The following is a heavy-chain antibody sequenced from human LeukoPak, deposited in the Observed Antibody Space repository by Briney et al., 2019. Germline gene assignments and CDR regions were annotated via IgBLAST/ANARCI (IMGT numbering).Heavy chain of an antibody. CDR3: ARGLPWIHFDY. CDR1: GYTFTGYY. CDR2: ISAYNGNT. Sequence: ASVRVSCKASGYTFTGYYMHWVRQAPGQGLEWMGWISAYNGNTNYAQKLQGRVTMTADTSTSTAYMELRSLRSDDTAVYYCARGLPWIHFDYWGQGTLVTVSS. D-gene: IGHD5-18*01. J-gene: IGHJ4*02. V-gene: IGHV1-18*04.